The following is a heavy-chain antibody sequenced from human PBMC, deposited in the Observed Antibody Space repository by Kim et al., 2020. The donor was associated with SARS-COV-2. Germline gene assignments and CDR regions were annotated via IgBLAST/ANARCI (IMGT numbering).Heavy chain of an antibody. CDR2: ISWNSGSI. Sequence: GGSLRLSCAASGFTFDDYAMHWVRQAPGKGLEWVSGISWNSGSIGYADSVKGRFTISRDNAKNSLYLQMNSLRAEDTALYYCAKAWRQYCSGGSCYCMDVWGQGTTVTVSS. V-gene: IGHV3-9*01. CDR3: AKAWRQYCSGGSCYCMDV. J-gene: IGHJ6*02. D-gene: IGHD2-15*01. CDR1: GFTFDDYA.